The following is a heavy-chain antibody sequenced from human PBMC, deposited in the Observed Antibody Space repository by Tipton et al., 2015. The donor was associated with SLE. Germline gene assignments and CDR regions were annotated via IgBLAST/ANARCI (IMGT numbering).Heavy chain of an antibody. CDR2: IWYDGSAK. CDR1: GFTFSTYG. V-gene: IGHV3-33*01. J-gene: IGHJ4*02. Sequence: SLRLSCVASGFTFSTYGMHWVRQAPGKGLEWVALIWYDGSAKYFSDSVKGRFTISRDNSKNTLYLQMDSLRAADTAVYYCARPRIDGSLYVGLDCWGQGTLVTVSS. D-gene: IGHD3-22*01. CDR3: ARPRIDGSLYVGLDC.